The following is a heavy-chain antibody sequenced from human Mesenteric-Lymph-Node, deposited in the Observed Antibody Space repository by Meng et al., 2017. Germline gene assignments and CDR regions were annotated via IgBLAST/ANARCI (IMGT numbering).Heavy chain of an antibody. Sequence: SETLSLTCTVSGGSISSGGYYWSWIRQHPGKGLEWIGYIYYSGSTYYNPSLKSRVTISVDTSKNQFSLKLSSVTAADTAVYYCARHSGSYLRYYFDYWGQGTLVTVSS. CDR3: ARHSGSYLRYYFDY. CDR1: GGSISSGGYY. J-gene: IGHJ4*02. D-gene: IGHD1-26*01. CDR2: IYYSGST. V-gene: IGHV4-31*03.